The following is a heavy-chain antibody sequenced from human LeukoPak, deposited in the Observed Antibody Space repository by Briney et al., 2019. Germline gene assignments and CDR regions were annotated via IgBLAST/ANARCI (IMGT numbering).Heavy chain of an antibody. CDR3: ARGLYDFWSGYQFDH. CDR1: GYIFTNYA. D-gene: IGHD3-3*01. Sequence: ASVKVSCKASGYIFTNYAINWVRQAPGQGLEWVGWFSTFSGNTDYAQNLRGRVILTTDTSTNTAYMELMTLRSDDTAMYYCARGLYDFWSGYQFDHWGQGTLVTASS. CDR2: FSTFSGNT. J-gene: IGHJ4*02. V-gene: IGHV1-18*01.